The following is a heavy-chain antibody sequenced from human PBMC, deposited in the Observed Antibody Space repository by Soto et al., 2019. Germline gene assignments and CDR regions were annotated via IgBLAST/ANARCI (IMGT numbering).Heavy chain of an antibody. Sequence: QVQLVESGGGVVQPGRSLRLSCAASGFTFSSYGMHWVRQAPGKGLEWVAVISYDGSNKYYADSVKGRFTISRDNSKNTLYLQMNSLRAEDTAVYYCAKNYYGSWSYSPFDYWGQGTLVTVSS. CDR1: GFTFSSYG. J-gene: IGHJ4*02. D-gene: IGHD3-10*01. V-gene: IGHV3-30*18. CDR3: AKNYYGSWSYSPFDY. CDR2: ISYDGSNK.